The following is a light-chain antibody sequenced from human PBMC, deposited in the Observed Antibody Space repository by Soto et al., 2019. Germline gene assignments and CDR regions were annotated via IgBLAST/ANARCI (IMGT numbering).Light chain of an antibody. J-gene: IGKJ1*01. Sequence: DIVMTQSPATLSVSPGERATLSCRASQSVANNVAWYQQKPGQPPRLLIYGASTRAAGVPARFSGSGYGRQFSLTISSLQSEDFAIYHCQQHNNWPPWTVGQGTKGEV. CDR1: QSVANN. CDR2: GAS. CDR3: QQHNNWPPWT. V-gene: IGKV3-15*01.